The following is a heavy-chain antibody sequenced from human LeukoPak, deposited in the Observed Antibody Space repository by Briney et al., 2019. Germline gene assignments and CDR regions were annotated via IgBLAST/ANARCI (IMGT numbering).Heavy chain of an antibody. CDR1: GGSISTYN. CDR2: IYYNGST. CDR3: ARADSSGYVSSDC. D-gene: IGHD3-22*01. V-gene: IGHV4-59*01. J-gene: IGHJ4*02. Sequence: SETLSLTCTVSGGSISTYNWSWIRQPPRKELEWIGYIYYNGSTNYNPSLKSRVTISVDATKKQYSLKLSSVTAAEAAVYYCARADSSGYVSSDCWGQGTLVTVSS.